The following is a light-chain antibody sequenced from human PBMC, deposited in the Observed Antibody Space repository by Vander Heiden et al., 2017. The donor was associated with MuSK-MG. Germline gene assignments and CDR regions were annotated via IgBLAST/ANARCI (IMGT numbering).Light chain of an antibody. CDR1: SNIGRY. Sequence: DIHMTQSPSSLSASVGATVTIPCRASSNIGRYLNWYQERPGTPPRVLIYRASSLQSGVPSRFSGSGSGSEFTLTINGLQPDDFATYYCQQCTSIPRTFGQGTKV. J-gene: IGKJ1*01. CDR2: RAS. CDR3: QQCTSIPRT. V-gene: IGKV1-39*01.